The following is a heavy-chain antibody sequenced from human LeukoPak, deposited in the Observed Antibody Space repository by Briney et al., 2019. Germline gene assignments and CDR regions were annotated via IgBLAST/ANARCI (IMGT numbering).Heavy chain of an antibody. J-gene: IGHJ6*03. CDR2: INPSGGST. CDR3: ARGALGPDYYMDV. CDR1: GYTFTSYY. V-gene: IGHV1-46*01. Sequence: ASVKVSCKASGYTFTSYYMHWVRQAPGQGLEWMGIINPSGGSTSYAQKFQGRVTMTRDTSRSTVYMELSNLRSEDTAVYYCARGALGPDYYMDVWGKGTTVTVSS.